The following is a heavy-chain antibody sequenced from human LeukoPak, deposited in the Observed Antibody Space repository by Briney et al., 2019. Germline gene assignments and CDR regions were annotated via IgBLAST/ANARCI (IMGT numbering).Heavy chain of an antibody. CDR2: INGSGSST. Sequence: AGSLRLSCAASGFTFSSYAMNWVRQPPGKGLEWVSGINGSGSSTSYADSVMGRFTISRDNSKNTLYLKMNSLRAEDTAVYYCAKGRVYYYYGMDVWGQGTTVTVSS. CDR3: AKGRVYYYYGMDV. D-gene: IGHD3-10*01. J-gene: IGHJ6*02. V-gene: IGHV3-23*01. CDR1: GFTFSSYA.